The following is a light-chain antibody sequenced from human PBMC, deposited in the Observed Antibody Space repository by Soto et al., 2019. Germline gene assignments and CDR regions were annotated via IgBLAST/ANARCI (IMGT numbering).Light chain of an antibody. CDR1: SSDVGGSNF. CDR2: EVS. V-gene: IGLV2-8*01. J-gene: IGLJ2*01. Sequence: QSALTQPPSASGSPGQSVTISCTGTSSDVGGSNFVSWYQHHPGKAPKLIIYEVSKRPSGVPDRFSGSKSGNTASLTVSGLQAEDEADYYCSSYAGINNFVFGGGTKLTVL. CDR3: SSYAGINNFV.